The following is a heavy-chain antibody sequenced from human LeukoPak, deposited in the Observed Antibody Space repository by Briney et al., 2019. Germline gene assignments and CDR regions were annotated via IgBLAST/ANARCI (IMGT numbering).Heavy chain of an antibody. CDR2: IYTSGNT. D-gene: IGHD2-21*02. J-gene: IGHJ4*02. CDR1: GGSIINYY. CDR3: ARERAAYCTGDCHSFDY. Sequence: PSETLSLTCTVSGGSIINYYWTWIRQPAGKGLEWIGRIYTSGNTNYNPSLNSRVTMSVDTSKNQFSLKLSSVTAADTAAYFSARERAAYCTGDCHSFDYWGQGTLATVSS. V-gene: IGHV4-4*07.